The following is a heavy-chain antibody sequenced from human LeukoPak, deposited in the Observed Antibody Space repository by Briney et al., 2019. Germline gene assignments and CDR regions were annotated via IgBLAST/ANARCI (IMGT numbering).Heavy chain of an antibody. CDR3: ARAGVTSNWFDP. Sequence: PSQTLSLTCTVSGGSISSGGYYWSWIRQHPGKGLEWIGYIYYSGSTYYNPSLKGRVTISVDTSKNQFSLKLSSVTAADTAVYYCARAGVTSNWFDPWGQGALVTVSS. J-gene: IGHJ5*02. D-gene: IGHD2-21*02. CDR1: GGSISSGGYY. CDR2: IYYSGST. V-gene: IGHV4-31*03.